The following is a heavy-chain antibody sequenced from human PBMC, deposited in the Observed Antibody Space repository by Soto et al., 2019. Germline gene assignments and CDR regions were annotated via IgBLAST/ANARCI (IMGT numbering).Heavy chain of an antibody. CDR2: INHSGSS. D-gene: IGHD2-2*02. CDR3: ARGSIPSRGVFGF. V-gene: IGHV4-34*01. Sequence: SETLSLTCAVYGGSFSGNYWIWIRQPPGKGLEWIAEINHSGSSNYNPSLRGRVTISVDTAKSQFSLWLNSVTAADMAVYYCARGSIPSRGVFGFWAEGTQVTVSS. CDR1: GGSFSGNY. J-gene: IGHJ4*02.